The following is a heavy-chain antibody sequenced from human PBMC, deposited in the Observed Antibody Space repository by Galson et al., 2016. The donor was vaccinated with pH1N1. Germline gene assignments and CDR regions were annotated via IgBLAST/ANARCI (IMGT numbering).Heavy chain of an antibody. V-gene: IGHV3-15*07. CDR2: IKSRTDGGTT. CDR1: GFTFSNVW. J-gene: IGHJ5*01. Sequence: SLRLSCAASGFTFSNVWMNWVRQAPGKGLEWVGRIKSRTDGGTTDYAAPVKARFTISGDDSKNTLYLQMNSLKTEDTGVYYCTIDEEFSGLWDSWGQGTLVTVSS. CDR3: TIDEEFSGLWDS. D-gene: IGHD5-12*01.